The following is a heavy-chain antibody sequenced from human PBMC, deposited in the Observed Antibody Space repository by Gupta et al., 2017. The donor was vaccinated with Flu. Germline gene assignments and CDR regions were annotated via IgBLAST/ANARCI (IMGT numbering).Heavy chain of an antibody. V-gene: IGHV1-69*01. CDR2: IIPIFASA. CDR1: GGSFSTSA. J-gene: IGHJ4*02. CDR3: ALPLLVSGHPGPLNY. Sequence: QVQLVQSGAEVKKPGSSVKVSCKASGGSFSTSAISWVRQAPGQGLEWMGGIIPIFASAYYAQQFQGRVTISADDSTFTTYVTLTNLTSEDTAVYYCALPLLVSGHPGPLNYWGQGTLVAVSS. D-gene: IGHD2-21*02.